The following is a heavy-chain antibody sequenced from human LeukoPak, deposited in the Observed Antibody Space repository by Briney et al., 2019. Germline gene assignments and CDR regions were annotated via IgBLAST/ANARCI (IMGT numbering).Heavy chain of an antibody. Sequence: PGGPLRLSCAASGFTFSSYAMHWVRQAPGKGLEWVAVISYDGSNKYYADSVKGRFTISRDNSKNTLYLQMNSLRAEDTAVYYYARDDPWDHYFDYWGQGTLVTVSS. D-gene: IGHD1-26*01. CDR1: GFTFSSYA. V-gene: IGHV3-30-3*01. CDR3: ARDDPWDHYFDY. CDR2: ISYDGSNK. J-gene: IGHJ4*02.